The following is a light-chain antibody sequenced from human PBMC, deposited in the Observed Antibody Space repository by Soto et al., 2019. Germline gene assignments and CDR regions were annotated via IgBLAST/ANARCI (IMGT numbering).Light chain of an antibody. V-gene: IGKV1-5*01. CDR3: QQYNSYPRWT. CDR1: QSISSW. Sequence: DIQMTQSPSTLSASVGDRVTITCRASQSISSWLAWYQQKPGKAPKLLIYDASSLESGVPSRFSGSGSGTKFTLTISILQPDDFATYYCQQYNSYPRWTFGQGTKVDIK. J-gene: IGKJ1*01. CDR2: DAS.